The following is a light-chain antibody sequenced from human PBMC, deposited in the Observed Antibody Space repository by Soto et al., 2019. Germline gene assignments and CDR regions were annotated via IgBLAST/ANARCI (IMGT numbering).Light chain of an antibody. J-gene: IGKJ1*01. CDR3: QQYNNWPPWT. CDR1: QSVSSS. V-gene: IGKV3-15*01. Sequence: EIVMTQSPATLSVSPGESATLSCRASQSVSSSLAWYQQKPGQAPSLLIYGASIRATGIPARFSGSGSGTDFTLTISSLQSEDFAVYYCQQYNNWPPWTFGPGTKVDI. CDR2: GAS.